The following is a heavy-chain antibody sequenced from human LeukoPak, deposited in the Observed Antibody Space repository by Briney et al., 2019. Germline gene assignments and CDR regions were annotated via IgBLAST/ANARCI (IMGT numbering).Heavy chain of an antibody. Sequence: GSLRLSCVASGFTFSDYYMSWIRQAPGKGLEWIGYIYYSGSTTYNPSLKSRVTISVDTSKNQFSLNLSSVTAADTAVYYCARAPPRGSYYRGYFDYWGQGTLVTVSS. J-gene: IGHJ4*02. V-gene: IGHV4-59*01. CDR3: ARAPPRGSYYRGYFDY. D-gene: IGHD3-10*01. CDR2: IYYSGST. CDR1: GFTFSDYY.